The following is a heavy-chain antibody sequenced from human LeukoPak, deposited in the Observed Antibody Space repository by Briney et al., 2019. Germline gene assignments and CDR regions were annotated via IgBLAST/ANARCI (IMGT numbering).Heavy chain of an antibody. CDR1: GGSISSGSYY. Sequence: SETLSLTCTVSGGSISSGSYYWSWIRQPAGKGLEWIRRIYTSGGTNYNPSLKSRVTISVDTSKNQFSLKLSSVTAADTAVYYCARATTGFDWPLKKRPFDYWGQGTLVTVSS. CDR2: IYTSGGT. D-gene: IGHD3-9*01. V-gene: IGHV4-61*02. CDR3: ARATTGFDWPLKKRPFDY. J-gene: IGHJ4*02.